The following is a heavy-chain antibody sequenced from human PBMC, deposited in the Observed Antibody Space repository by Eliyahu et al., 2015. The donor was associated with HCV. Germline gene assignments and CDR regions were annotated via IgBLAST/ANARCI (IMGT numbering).Heavy chain of an antibody. V-gene: IGHV3-11*04. Sequence: QVQLVESGGGLVKPGGSXRLSCXASGFXFSYYYXSWIRQAPGKGLEWVSYISSSGSTIYYADSVKGRFTISRDNAKNSLYLQMNSLRAEDTAVYYCASPKNRGYSRPIDYWGQGTLVTVSS. CDR3: ASPKNRGYSRPIDY. D-gene: IGHD5-18*01. CDR2: ISSSGSTI. J-gene: IGHJ4*02. CDR1: GFXFSYYY.